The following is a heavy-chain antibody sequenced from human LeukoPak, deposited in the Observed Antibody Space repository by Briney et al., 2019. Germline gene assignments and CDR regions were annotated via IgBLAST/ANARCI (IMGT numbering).Heavy chain of an antibody. Sequence: TGGSLRLSCVASGFIFTSYGMHWVRQAPGKGLQWLALISSNGNNERYADSVKGRFSISRDNSKNTMYLRMNSLRAEDTAIYYCTRIKYSTSWSGDYWGQGALVTVSS. J-gene: IGHJ4*02. CDR1: GFIFTSYG. CDR3: TRIKYSTSWSGDY. D-gene: IGHD6-13*01. CDR2: ISSNGNNE. V-gene: IGHV3-30*19.